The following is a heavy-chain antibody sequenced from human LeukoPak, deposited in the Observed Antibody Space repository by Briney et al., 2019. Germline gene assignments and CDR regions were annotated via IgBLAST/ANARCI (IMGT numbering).Heavy chain of an antibody. CDR3: AHATNSHFDY. D-gene: IGHD4-23*01. CDR2: LFWDDAS. J-gene: IGHJ4*02. V-gene: IGHV2-5*02. CDR1: GSSLNTTTFG. Sequence: SGPTLVKPTQTLTLTCTFSGSSLNTTTFGVGCIRQPPRLALEWLALLFWDDASRLSPSLESRLTITKDTSKNQVVLTMTDMDPVDTATYYCAHATNSHFDYWGQGTLVTVSS.